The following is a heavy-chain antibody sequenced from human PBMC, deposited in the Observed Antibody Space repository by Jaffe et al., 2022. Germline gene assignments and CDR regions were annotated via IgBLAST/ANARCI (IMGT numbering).Heavy chain of an antibody. Sequence: QVQLQESGPGLVKPSGTLSLTCSVSGGSFTSGTWWTWIRQPPGKGLEWIGEIFLSGSHYNPSLKSRLTISLDKSNNQFSLSLTSVTAADTAVYYCAKNGVPWYFESWGQGILVTVSS. D-gene: IGHD2-15*01. CDR3: AKNGVPWYFES. CDR1: GGSFTSGTW. V-gene: IGHV4-4*02. J-gene: IGHJ4*02. CDR2: IFLSGS.